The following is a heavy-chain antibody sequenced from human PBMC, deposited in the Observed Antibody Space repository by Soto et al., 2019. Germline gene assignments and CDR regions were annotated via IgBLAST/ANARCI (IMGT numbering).Heavy chain of an antibody. Sequence: QVQLVQSGAEVKKPGSSVKLSCKASGGTFSSYAISWVRQAPGQGLEWMGGIIPIFGTANYAQKFQGRVTITADESTSTAYMGLSSLRSEDTAVYYCAREWVYDSSKMLDYWGQGTLVTVSS. CDR1: GGTFSSYA. CDR2: IIPIFGTA. D-gene: IGHD3-22*01. CDR3: AREWVYDSSKMLDY. J-gene: IGHJ4*02. V-gene: IGHV1-69*12.